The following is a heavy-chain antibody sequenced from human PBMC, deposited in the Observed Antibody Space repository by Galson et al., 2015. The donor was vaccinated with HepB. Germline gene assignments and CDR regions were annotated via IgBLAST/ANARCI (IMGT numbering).Heavy chain of an antibody. CDR1: GFTFDDYG. V-gene: IGHV3-9*01. CDR3: AKIPRAGYCRSTSCTPGAFDI. Sequence: SLRLSCAASGFTFDDYGMHWVRQAPGKGLEWVSGISWNSCNKGYADSVKGRFTISRDNAKNSLYLQMNSLRAEDTALYYCAKIPRAGYCRSTSCTPGAFDIWGQGTMVTVSS. CDR2: ISWNSCNK. D-gene: IGHD2-2*01. J-gene: IGHJ3*02.